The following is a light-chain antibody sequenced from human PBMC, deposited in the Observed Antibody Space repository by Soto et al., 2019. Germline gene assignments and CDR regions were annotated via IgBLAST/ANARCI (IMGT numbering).Light chain of an antibody. CDR3: QQYTNWPPIT. J-gene: IGKJ5*01. V-gene: IGKV3-15*01. CDR2: GSS. Sequence: EIVLTQSAGTLSLSPGERATLSCRASHIVSTTYLAWYQQKPGQAPRLLIYGSSSRATGVPARFSGSGSGTDFTLTISSLQSEDFAVYYCQQYTNWPPITFGQGSRLEIK. CDR1: HIVSTTY.